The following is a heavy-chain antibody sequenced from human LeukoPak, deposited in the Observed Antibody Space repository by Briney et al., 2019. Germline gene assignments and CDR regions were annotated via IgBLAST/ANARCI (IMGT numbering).Heavy chain of an antibody. Sequence: GGSLRLSCAASGFTFSSYSMNWVRQAPGKGLEWVSSISSSSSYIYYADSVKGRFTISRDNAKNSLYLQMNSLRAEDTAVYYCARGGYYYDSSGYYYTLNYWGQGTLVTVSP. V-gene: IGHV3-21*01. CDR3: ARGGYYYDSSGYYYTLNY. D-gene: IGHD3-22*01. J-gene: IGHJ4*02. CDR1: GFTFSSYS. CDR2: ISSSSSYI.